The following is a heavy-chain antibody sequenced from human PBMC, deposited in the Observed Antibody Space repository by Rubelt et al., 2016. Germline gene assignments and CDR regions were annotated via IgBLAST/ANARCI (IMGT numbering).Heavy chain of an antibody. CDR1: GGSISSGTDY. J-gene: IGHJ4*02. CDR3: ARLQWELSTIDF. D-gene: IGHD1-26*01. V-gene: IGHV4-39*07. CDR2: IYYTGST. Sequence: QLQLQESGPGLVKPSETLSLTCTVSGGSISSGTDYWGWIRQPPGKGLEWIGSIYYTGSTYYNSSLKSRVTISADTSNNQFSLKLGSVTAADTAVYYCARLQWELSTIDFWGQGTLVTVSS.